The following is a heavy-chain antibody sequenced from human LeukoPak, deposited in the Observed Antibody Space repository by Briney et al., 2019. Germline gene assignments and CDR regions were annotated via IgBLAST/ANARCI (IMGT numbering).Heavy chain of an antibody. CDR2: IHYTGSP. V-gene: IGHV4-61*08. CDR3: ARRLPNCSSTSCYNHYYYYMDV. J-gene: IGHJ6*03. Sequence: SQTLSLTCTVSGASISSGGYYWSWIRQPPGKGLEWIAYIHYTGSPNYNPSLKSRVTISIDTSKNQFSLNLNSVTAADTAVYYCARRLPNCSSTSCYNHYYYYMDVWGKGTTVTVSS. D-gene: IGHD2-2*02. CDR1: GASISSGGYY.